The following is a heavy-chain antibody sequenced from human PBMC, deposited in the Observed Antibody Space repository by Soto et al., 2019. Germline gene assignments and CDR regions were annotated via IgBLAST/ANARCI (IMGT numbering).Heavy chain of an antibody. CDR2: ISGSGGST. D-gene: IGHD4-17*01. V-gene: IGHV3-23*01. CDR3: ATDAYGDYSSFDY. CDR1: GFTFSSYA. J-gene: IGHJ4*02. Sequence: EVQLLESGGGLVQPGGSLRLSCAASGFTFSSYAISWVRQAPGKGLEWGSAISGSGGSTYYADSVKGRFTISRDNSKNTLYMQMNIMRAEDTAVYYCATDAYGDYSSFDYWGQGTLVTVSS.